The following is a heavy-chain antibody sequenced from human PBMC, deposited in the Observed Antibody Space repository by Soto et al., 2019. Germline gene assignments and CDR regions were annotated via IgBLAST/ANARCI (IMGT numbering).Heavy chain of an antibody. Sequence: EVQLADSGGGLEKPGGSLRLSCAGSGFAFSNAWINWVRQVTGKGLALVDRSKRKVHGGTTDFAARVRGRFDMTRDDSRNVAYMQTNSLNIEDTGMYYCTPDSSTTTADVRCDYWGNVTPVAVSS. D-gene: IGHD1-26*01. CDR3: TPDSSTTTADVRCDY. CDR1: GFAFSNAW. V-gene: IGHV3-15*07. CDR2: SKRKVHGGTT. J-gene: IGHJ4*01.